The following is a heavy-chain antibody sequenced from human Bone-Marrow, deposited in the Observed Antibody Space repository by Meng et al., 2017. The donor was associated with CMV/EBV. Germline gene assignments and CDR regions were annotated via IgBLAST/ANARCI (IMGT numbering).Heavy chain of an antibody. CDR3: ATLRVVPAAKTTG. Sequence: SVKVSCKASGGTFSSYAISWVRQAPGQGLEWMGGIIPIFGTANYAQKFQGRVTITTDESTSTAYMELSSLRSEDTAVYYCATLRVVPAAKTTGWGQGTLVTVSS. D-gene: IGHD2-2*01. CDR1: GGTFSSYA. V-gene: IGHV1-69*05. J-gene: IGHJ4*02. CDR2: IIPIFGTA.